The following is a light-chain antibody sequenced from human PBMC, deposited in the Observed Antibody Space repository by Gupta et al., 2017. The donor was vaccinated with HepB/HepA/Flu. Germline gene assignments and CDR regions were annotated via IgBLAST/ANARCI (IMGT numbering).Light chain of an antibody. CDR2: DND. V-gene: IGLV1-44*01. Sequence: QSVLTQPPSASGTPGQRVTISCSGITSNIGVNTVNWYQHVPGSAPKLLMYDNDRRPSGVPARFSASKSGTSASLTTSGLQAGDEADYYCAAWHASGDAQVFGGGTKLTVL. J-gene: IGLJ2*01. CDR1: TSNIGVNT. CDR3: AAWHASGDAQV.